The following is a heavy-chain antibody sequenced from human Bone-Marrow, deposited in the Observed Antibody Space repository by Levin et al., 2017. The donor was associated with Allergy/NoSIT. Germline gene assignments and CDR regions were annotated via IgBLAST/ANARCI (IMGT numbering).Heavy chain of an antibody. J-gene: IGHJ4*02. CDR1: GFSFSSFA. Sequence: GESLKISCAASGFSFSSFAMSWVRQAPGKGLERVSGIGGSNGITFYADSVKGRFSISRDNSRNTLFLQMNSLRAEDTAVYYCATESFDYWGQGTLVTVSS. V-gene: IGHV3-23*01. CDR2: IGGSNGIT. CDR3: ATESFDY.